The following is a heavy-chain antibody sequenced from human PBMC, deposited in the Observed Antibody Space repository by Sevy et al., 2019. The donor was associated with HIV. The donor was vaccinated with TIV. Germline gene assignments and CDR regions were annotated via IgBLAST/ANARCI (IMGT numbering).Heavy chain of an antibody. Sequence: SETLSLTCTVSGGSISSSSYYWGWIRQPPGKGLEWIGSINYSGSTYHNPSLKSRVTISVDTSKKQFSLNLSSVTAADTAVFYCARHTYGDYFPGSAGVDYWGQGTLVTVSS. CDR1: GGSISSSSYY. D-gene: IGHD4-17*01. CDR3: ARHTYGDYFPGSAGVDY. CDR2: INYSGST. V-gene: IGHV4-39*01. J-gene: IGHJ4*02.